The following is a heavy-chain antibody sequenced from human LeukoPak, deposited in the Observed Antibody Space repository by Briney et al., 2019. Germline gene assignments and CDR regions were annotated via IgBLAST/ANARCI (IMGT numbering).Heavy chain of an antibody. D-gene: IGHD3-16*01. CDR1: GGTVSSDA. CDR2: VVPMFTIT. CDR3: AKNTGADDYGPGAFDI. Sequence: SVKVSCKVSGGTVSSDAISWVRQTPTEGLEWMGRVVPMFTITNYAEKFQGRVTITTDESTTTAYLELRSLRSEDTAIYYCAKNTGADDYGPGAFDIWGRGTLISVSS. J-gene: IGHJ3*02. V-gene: IGHV1-69*05.